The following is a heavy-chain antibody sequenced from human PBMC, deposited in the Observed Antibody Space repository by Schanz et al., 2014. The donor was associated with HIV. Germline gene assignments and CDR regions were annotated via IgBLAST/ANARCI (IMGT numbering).Heavy chain of an antibody. D-gene: IGHD1-26*01. CDR2: ISSGGSTR. V-gene: IGHV3-48*04. Sequence: EVQLVESGGGLVKPGGSLRLSCAASGFTFSNYAMNWVRQAPGKGLEWISYISSGGSTRHYADSVKGRFTVSRDNAKNSLYLQMNSLKPEDTAVYYCARDKKSGNYDGGFDSWGQGTLVTVSS. CDR1: GFTFSNYA. CDR3: ARDKKSGNYDGGFDS. J-gene: IGHJ5*01.